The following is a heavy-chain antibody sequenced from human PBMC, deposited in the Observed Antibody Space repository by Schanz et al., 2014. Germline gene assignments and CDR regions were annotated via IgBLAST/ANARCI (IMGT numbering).Heavy chain of an antibody. CDR1: GFTFSSYG. CDR2: ISGTTTYT. Sequence: VQLVESGGGVVQFGRSLRLSCVASGFTFSSYGMHWVRQAPGKGLEWVSYISGTTTYTNYADSVKGRFTISRDNAKNSLYLQMNSLRAEDTAVYYCARPRFDYGEVDYWGQGTLXTVSS. J-gene: IGHJ4*02. D-gene: IGHD4-17*01. V-gene: IGHV3-21*05. CDR3: ARPRFDYGEVDY.